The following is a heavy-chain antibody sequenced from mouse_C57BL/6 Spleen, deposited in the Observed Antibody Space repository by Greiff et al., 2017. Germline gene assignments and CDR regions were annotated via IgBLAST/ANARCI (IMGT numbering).Heavy chain of an antibody. CDR2: INPGSGGT. J-gene: IGHJ2*01. V-gene: IGHV1-54*01. D-gene: IGHD2-2*01. Sequence: QVQLQQSGAELVRPGTSVKVSCKASGYAFTNYLIEWVKQRPGQGLEWIGVINPGSGGTNYNEKFKGKATLTADKSSSTAYMQLSSLTSEDSAVYFCARSGYDGAVDYWGQGTTLTVSS. CDR3: ARSGYDGAVDY. CDR1: GYAFTNYL.